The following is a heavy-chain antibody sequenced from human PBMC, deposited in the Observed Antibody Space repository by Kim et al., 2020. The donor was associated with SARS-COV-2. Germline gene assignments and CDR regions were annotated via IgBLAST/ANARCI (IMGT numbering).Heavy chain of an antibody. D-gene: IGHD3-22*01. CDR2: ISYDGSNK. CDR1: GFTFSSYG. CDR3: AKGRYYYDSSGYSYYFD. Sequence: GGSLRLSCAASGFTFSSYGMHWVRQAPGKGLEWVAVISYDGSNKYYADSVKGRFTISRDNSKNTLYLQMNSLRAEDTAVYYCAKGRYYYDSSGYSYYFD. V-gene: IGHV3-30*18. J-gene: IGHJ4*01.